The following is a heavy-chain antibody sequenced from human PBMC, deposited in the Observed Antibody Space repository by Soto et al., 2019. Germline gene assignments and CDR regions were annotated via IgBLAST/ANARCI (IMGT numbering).Heavy chain of an antibody. CDR1: GGSFSGYY. D-gene: IGHD6-19*01. J-gene: IGHJ6*02. CDR2: INHSGST. CDR3: ARLGSIAVAGTYYYYGMDV. Sequence: KQSQTLSLTCAVYGGSFSGYYWSWIRQPPGKGLEWIGEINHSGSTNYNPSLKSRVTISVDTSKNQFSLKLSSVTAADTAVYYCARLGSIAVAGTYYYYGMDVWGQGTTVTVSS. V-gene: IGHV4-34*01.